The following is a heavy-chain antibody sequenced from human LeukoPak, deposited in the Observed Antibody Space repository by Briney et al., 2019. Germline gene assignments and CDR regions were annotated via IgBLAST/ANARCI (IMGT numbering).Heavy chain of an antibody. D-gene: IGHD3-9*01. CDR3: ARGGGNYDILTGYYLYFDY. CDR1: GGTFSSYA. V-gene: IGHV1-69*13. Sequence: GASVKVSCKASGGTFSSYAISWVRQAPGQGLEWMGGIIPIFGTANYAQKFQGRVTITADESTSTAYMELSSLRSEDTAVYYCARGGGNYDILTGYYLYFDYWGQGTLVTVSS. J-gene: IGHJ4*02. CDR2: IIPIFGTA.